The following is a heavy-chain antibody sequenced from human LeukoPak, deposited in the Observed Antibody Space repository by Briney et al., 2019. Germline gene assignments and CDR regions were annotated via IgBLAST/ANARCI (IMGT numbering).Heavy chain of an antibody. V-gene: IGHV3-30*04. Sequence: GGSLRLSCAASGFTFSSYAMHWVRQAPGKGLEWVAVISYGGSNKYYADSVKGRFTISRDNSKNTLYLQMNSLRAEDTAVYYCARANGDYGEVAFDIWGQGTMVTVSS. J-gene: IGHJ3*02. CDR1: GFTFSSYA. CDR2: ISYGGSNK. D-gene: IGHD4-17*01. CDR3: ARANGDYGEVAFDI.